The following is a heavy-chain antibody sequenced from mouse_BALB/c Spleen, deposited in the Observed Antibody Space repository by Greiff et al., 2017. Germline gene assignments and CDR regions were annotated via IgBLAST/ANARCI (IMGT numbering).Heavy chain of an antibody. CDR3: TRGHGNLAWFAY. CDR1: GYTFTDYE. CDR2: IDPETGGT. D-gene: IGHD2-1*01. Sequence: LVESGAELVRPGASVTLSCKASGYTFTDYEMHWVKQTPVHGLEWIGAIDPETGGTAYNQKFKGKATLTADKSSSTAYMELRSLTSEDSAVYYCTRGHGNLAWFAYWGQGTLVTVSA. J-gene: IGHJ3*01. V-gene: IGHV1-15*01.